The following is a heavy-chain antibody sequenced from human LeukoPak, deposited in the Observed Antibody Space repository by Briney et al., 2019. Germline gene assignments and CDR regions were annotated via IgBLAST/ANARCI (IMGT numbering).Heavy chain of an antibody. CDR1: GYSFTGAY. CDR2: INPNSGGT. V-gene: IGHV1-2*02. CDR3: ASPTTTETARADP. D-gene: IGHD5-18*01. J-gene: IGHJ5*02. Sequence: ASVKVSCKASGYSFTGAYMYWVRQAPGQGLEWMGWINPNSGGTNYAQKFQGRVTMTRDTSISTAYMELSRLRSDDTAVYYCASPTTTETARADPGGQGTLATVSS.